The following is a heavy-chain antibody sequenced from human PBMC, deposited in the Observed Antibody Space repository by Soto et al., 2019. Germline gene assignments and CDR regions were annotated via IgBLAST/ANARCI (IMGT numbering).Heavy chain of an antibody. CDR3: ARRGTAASINFDY. J-gene: IGHJ4*02. V-gene: IGHV4-39*01. CDR1: GGSISSSSYY. CDR2: IYYSGST. Sequence: QLQLQESGPGLMKPSETLSLTCTVSGGSISSSSYYWGWIRQPPGKGLEWIGSIYYSGSTYYNPSLKSRVTISVDTSKNQFSLKLSSVTAADTAVYYCARRGTAASINFDYWGQGTLVTVSS. D-gene: IGHD6-13*01.